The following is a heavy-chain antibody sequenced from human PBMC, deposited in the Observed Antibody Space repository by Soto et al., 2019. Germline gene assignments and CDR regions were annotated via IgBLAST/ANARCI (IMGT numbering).Heavy chain of an antibody. CDR3: ARDHLYGSGSYRVPEYYYMDV. CDR2: ISSSSSTI. V-gene: IGHV3-48*01. D-gene: IGHD3-10*01. Sequence: GGSLRLSCAASGFTFSSYSMNWVRQAPGKGLEWVSYISSSSSTIYYADSVKGRFTISRDNAKNSLYLQMNSLRAEDTAVYYCARDHLYGSGSYRVPEYYYMDVWGKGTTVTVSS. J-gene: IGHJ6*03. CDR1: GFTFSSYS.